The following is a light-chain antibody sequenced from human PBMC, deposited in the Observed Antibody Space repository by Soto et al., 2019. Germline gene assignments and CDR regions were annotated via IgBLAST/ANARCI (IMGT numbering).Light chain of an antibody. CDR2: GAS. CDR1: KSVISNF. CDR3: LQYGSSPYT. J-gene: IGKJ2*01. Sequence: ENVLPQSPGTLSLSPGERAILSCRANKSVISNFLAWYQQKPGQAPSLLIYGASSRATGIPDRFSGSGSGTDFTLTISRLEPEDFAVYYCLQYGSSPYTFGQGAKLEIK. V-gene: IGKV3-20*01.